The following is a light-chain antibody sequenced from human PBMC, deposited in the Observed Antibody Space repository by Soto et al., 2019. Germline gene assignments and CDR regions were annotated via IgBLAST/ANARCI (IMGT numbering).Light chain of an antibody. V-gene: IGKV3-20*01. CDR1: QTLSSRH. CDR2: GSS. Sequence: VLTQSPGTLSLSPGERATLSCRASQTLSSRHLAWYQQKPGQAPRLRIYGSSSRATDIPDRFSGSGSGTDFTRTISTLEPEDFAIYYCQQYGYSRTFGQGTKVELK. J-gene: IGKJ1*01. CDR3: QQYGYSRT.